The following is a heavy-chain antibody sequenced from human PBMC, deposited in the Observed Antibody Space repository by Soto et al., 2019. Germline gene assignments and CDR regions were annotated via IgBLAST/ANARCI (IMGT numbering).Heavy chain of an antibody. Sequence: GSLRLSFAASGFTFSSYSMTWVRQAPGKGLEWVSSISSSSSYIYYADSVKGRFTISRDNAKNSLYLQMNSLRAEDTAVYYCAKGAVAGTYYYYGMDVWGQGTTVTVSS. CDR3: AKGAVAGTYYYYGMDV. CDR2: ISSSSSYI. CDR1: GFTFSSYS. J-gene: IGHJ6*02. V-gene: IGHV3-21*01. D-gene: IGHD6-19*01.